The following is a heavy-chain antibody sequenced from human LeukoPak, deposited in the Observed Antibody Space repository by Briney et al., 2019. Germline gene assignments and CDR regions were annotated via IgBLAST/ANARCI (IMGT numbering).Heavy chain of an antibody. Sequence: PSETLSLTCTVSGGSISSYYWSWIRQPAGKGPEWIGRIYTSGSTNYNPSLKSRVTMSVDTSKNQFSLKLSSVTAADTAVYYCAREDIVVVPAAKYYYGMDVWGQGTTVTVSS. CDR2: IYTSGST. J-gene: IGHJ6*02. CDR1: GGSISSYY. D-gene: IGHD2-2*01. CDR3: AREDIVVVPAAKYYYGMDV. V-gene: IGHV4-4*07.